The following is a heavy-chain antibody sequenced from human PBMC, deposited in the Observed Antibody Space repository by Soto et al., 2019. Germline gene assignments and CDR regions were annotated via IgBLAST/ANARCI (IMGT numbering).Heavy chain of an antibody. Sequence: SEILSLRCPVSAVSRDNSYVILLRPSPGRGLEWIGNIFYDGTTNYNPSLRSPVSISIDTSKSQLSLRLSSVTAADTAVYYCARDRSGLAPYYYGTDVWGQGTTVTSP. J-gene: IGHJ6*02. CDR3: ARDRSGLAPYYYGTDV. V-gene: IGHV4-59*01. CDR2: IFYDGTT. CDR1: AVSRDNSY.